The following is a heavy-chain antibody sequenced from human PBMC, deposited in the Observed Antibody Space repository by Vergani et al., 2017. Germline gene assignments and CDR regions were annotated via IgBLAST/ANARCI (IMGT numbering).Heavy chain of an antibody. V-gene: IGHV4-39*01. D-gene: IGHD5-18*01. CDR2: IYYSGST. J-gene: IGHJ3*02. Sequence: QVQLQESGPGLVKPSETLSLTCTVSGGSISSSSYYWGWIRQPPGKGLEWIGSIYYSGSTYYNPSLKSRVTISVDTSKNQFSLKLSSVTAADTAVYYCARHPKGVTDAFDIWGQGTMVTVSS. CDR3: ARHPKGVTDAFDI. CDR1: GGSISSSSYY.